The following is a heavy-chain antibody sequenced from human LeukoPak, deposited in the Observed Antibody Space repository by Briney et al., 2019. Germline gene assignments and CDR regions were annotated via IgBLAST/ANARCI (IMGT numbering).Heavy chain of an antibody. D-gene: IGHD6-19*01. CDR1: GFPFDEHG. J-gene: IGHJ4*02. Sequence: GGSLRLSCAASGFPFDEHGMHWVRQAPGKGLEWVSGISWNSGNVVYAHSVKGRFTISRDNAKNSLYLQMNSLGPEDTALYYCAADSSSWYPVDFDFWGQGILVTVSS. V-gene: IGHV3-9*01. CDR3: AADSSSWYPVDFDF. CDR2: ISWNSGNV.